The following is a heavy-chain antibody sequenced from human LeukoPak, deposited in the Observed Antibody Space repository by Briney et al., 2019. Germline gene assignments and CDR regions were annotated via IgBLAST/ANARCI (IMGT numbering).Heavy chain of an antibody. CDR3: ASLRERSYYARGFDY. V-gene: IGHV4-39*01. CDR2: IYYSGST. CDR1: GGSISSSSYY. J-gene: IGHJ4*02. D-gene: IGHD1-26*01. Sequence: KTSETLSLTCTVSGGSISSSSYYWGWIRQPPGKGLEWIGSIYYSGSTCYNPSLKSRVTISVDTSKNQFSLKLSSVTAAATAVYYCASLRERSYYARGFDYWGQGTLVTVSS.